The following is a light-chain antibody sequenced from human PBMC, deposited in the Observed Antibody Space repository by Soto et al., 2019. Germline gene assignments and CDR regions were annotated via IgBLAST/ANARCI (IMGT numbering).Light chain of an antibody. CDR2: EVS. CDR3: SSYTSSSTPDV. V-gene: IGLV2-14*01. CDR1: SSDVGGYNY. Sequence: QSVLTQPASVSGSPGQSITISCTGTSSDVGGYNYVSWYQQHPGKAPKLMIYEVSNRPSGVSNRFSGSKSGNTASLTISGLQAEDEADYYCSSYTSSSTPDVFGTGIKLTVL. J-gene: IGLJ1*01.